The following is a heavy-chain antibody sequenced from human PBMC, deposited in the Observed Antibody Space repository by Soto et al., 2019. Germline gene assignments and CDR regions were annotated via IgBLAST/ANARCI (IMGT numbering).Heavy chain of an antibody. CDR3: ASRYDSRFFGVYYGMDV. Sequence: SETLSLTCAVYGGSFSGYYWSWIRQPPGKGLEWIGEINHSGSTNYNPSLKSRVTISVDTSKNQFSLKLSSVTAADTAVYYCASRYDSRFFGVYYGMDVWGQGTTVTVSS. V-gene: IGHV4-34*01. CDR2: INHSGST. J-gene: IGHJ6*02. D-gene: IGHD3-22*01. CDR1: GGSFSGYY.